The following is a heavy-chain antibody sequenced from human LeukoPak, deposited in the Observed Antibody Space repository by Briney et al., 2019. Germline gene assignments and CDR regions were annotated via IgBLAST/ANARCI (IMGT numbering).Heavy chain of an antibody. J-gene: IGHJ5*02. V-gene: IGHV4-39*07. D-gene: IGHD3-16*02. Sequence: SETLSLTCTVSGGSISSSSYYWGWIRQPPGKGLEWIGSIYYSGSTYYNPSLKSRVTISVDTSKNQFSLKLSSVTAADTAVYYCARVVDDYVWGSYRPNWFGPWGQGTLVTVSS. CDR3: ARVVDDYVWGSYRPNWFGP. CDR2: IYYSGST. CDR1: GGSISSSSYY.